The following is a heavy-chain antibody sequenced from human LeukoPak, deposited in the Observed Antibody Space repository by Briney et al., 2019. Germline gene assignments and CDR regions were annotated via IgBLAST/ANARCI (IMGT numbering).Heavy chain of an antibody. CDR3: ARSGPAAGRPDAFDI. Sequence: SETLSLTCTVSGGSISSSSYHWGWIRQPPGKGLEWIGSIYYTGSTYYNPSLKSRVTISVDTSKNQFSLKLSSVTAADTAVYYCARSGPAAGRPDAFDIWGQGTMVTVSS. CDR1: GGSISSSSYH. J-gene: IGHJ3*02. CDR2: IYYTGST. D-gene: IGHD2-2*01. V-gene: IGHV4-39*07.